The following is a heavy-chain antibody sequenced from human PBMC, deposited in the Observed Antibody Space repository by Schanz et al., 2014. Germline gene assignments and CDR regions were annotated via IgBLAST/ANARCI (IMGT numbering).Heavy chain of an antibody. D-gene: IGHD5-12*01. J-gene: IGHJ6*02. CDR1: GGSISSSSYF. Sequence: QVQLQESGPGLVKPSETLSLTCTVSGGSISSSSYFWGWIRQPPGKGLEWIGSIYNSGSTNYNPSLKSRVTISVDTSKNQFSLKLSSVTAADTAVYYCARAEINSGYARYYYGMDVWGQGTTVTVSS. CDR2: IYNSGST. V-gene: IGHV4-39*07. CDR3: ARAEINSGYARYYYGMDV.